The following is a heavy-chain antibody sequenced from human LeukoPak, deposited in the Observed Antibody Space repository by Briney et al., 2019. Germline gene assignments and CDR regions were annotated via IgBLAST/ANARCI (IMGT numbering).Heavy chain of an antibody. CDR3: ARYLAAPYDAFDI. Sequence: ASVKVSCKASGYTFTGYYMHWVRQAPGQGLEWMGWINSNGGGVHYAQNFQGRVTMTRDTSISTAYMDLTRLRYDDTAVYFCARYLAAPYDAFDIWGQETMVTVSS. D-gene: IGHD2-15*01. CDR2: INSNGGGV. J-gene: IGHJ3*02. V-gene: IGHV1-2*02. CDR1: GYTFTGYY.